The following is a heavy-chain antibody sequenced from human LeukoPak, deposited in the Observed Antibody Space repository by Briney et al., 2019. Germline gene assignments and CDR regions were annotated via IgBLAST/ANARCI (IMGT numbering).Heavy chain of an antibody. CDR3: ARAYSSVVSCDY. J-gene: IGHJ4*02. CDR1: GFSFSSYE. CDR2: ITSSGTTI. Sequence: GGSLRLSCAASGFSFSSYEMNWVRQAPGKGLEWVSYITSSGTTIHYADSVKGRFTIPRDNAKNSLYLQMNSLRAEDTAVYYCARAYSSVVSCDYWGQGTLVTVSS. V-gene: IGHV3-48*03. D-gene: IGHD6-19*01.